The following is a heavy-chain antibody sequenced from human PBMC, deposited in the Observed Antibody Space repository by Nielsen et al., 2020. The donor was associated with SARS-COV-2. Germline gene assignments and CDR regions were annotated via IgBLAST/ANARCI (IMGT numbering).Heavy chain of an antibody. Sequence: SETLSLTCAVYGGSFSGYYWSWIRQPPGKGLEWIGEINHSGSTNYNPSLKSRVTISVDTSKNQFSLKLSSVTAADTAVYYCARGYDYGDYGTPGHYWGQGTLVTVSS. V-gene: IGHV4-34*01. CDR2: INHSGST. CDR1: GGSFSGYY. D-gene: IGHD4-17*01. J-gene: IGHJ4*02. CDR3: ARGYDYGDYGTPGHY.